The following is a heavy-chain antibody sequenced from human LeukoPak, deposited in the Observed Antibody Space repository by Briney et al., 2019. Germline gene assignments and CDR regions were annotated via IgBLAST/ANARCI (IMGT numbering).Heavy chain of an antibody. J-gene: IGHJ5*02. CDR3: ERLRDWFDP. V-gene: IGHV4-59*01. CDR1: GGSISSYY. Sequence: PSETLSLTCTVSGGSISSYYWSWIRQPPGKGLEWIGYIYYSGSTNYNPSLKSRVTISVDTSKNQFSLKLSSVTAADTAVYYCERLRDWFDPWGQGTLVTVSS. CDR2: IYYSGST.